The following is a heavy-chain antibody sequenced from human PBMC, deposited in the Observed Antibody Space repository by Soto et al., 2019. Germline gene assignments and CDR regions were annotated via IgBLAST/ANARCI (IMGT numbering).Heavy chain of an antibody. J-gene: IGHJ3*02. CDR1: GFTFDDYA. CDR3: AKDRDIVVVPAASDAFDI. CDR2: ISWNSGSI. D-gene: IGHD2-2*01. V-gene: IGHV3-9*01. Sequence: EVQLVESGGGLVQPGRSLRLSCAASGFTFDDYAMHWVRQAPGKGLEWVSGISWNSGSIGYADSVKGRFTISRDNAKNSLYLQMNSLSAEDTALYYCAKDRDIVVVPAASDAFDIWGQGTMVTVSS.